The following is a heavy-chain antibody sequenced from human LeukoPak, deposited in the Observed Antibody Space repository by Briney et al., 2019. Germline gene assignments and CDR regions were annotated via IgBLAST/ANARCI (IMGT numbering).Heavy chain of an antibody. D-gene: IGHD3-3*01. Sequence: SETLSLTCTVSGGFISSYYWSWIRQPPGKGLEWIGYIYYSGSTNYNPSLKSRVTISVDTSKNQFSLKLSSVTAADTAVYYCARGWRPADDAFDIWGQGTMVTVSS. J-gene: IGHJ3*02. CDR2: IYYSGST. CDR3: ARGWRPADDAFDI. CDR1: GGFISSYY. V-gene: IGHV4-59*01.